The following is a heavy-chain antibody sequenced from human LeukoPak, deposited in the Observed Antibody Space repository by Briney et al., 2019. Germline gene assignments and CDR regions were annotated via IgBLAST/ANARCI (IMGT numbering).Heavy chain of an antibody. CDR2: ISSSSSYI. Sequence: GGSLRLSCAASGFTFDDYAMHWVRQAPGKGLEWVSSISSSSSYIYYADSVKGRFTISRDNAKNSLYLQMNSLRAEDTAVYYCARENRYYMDVWGKGTTVTVSS. CDR3: ARENRYYMDV. CDR1: GFTFDDYA. J-gene: IGHJ6*03. V-gene: IGHV3-21*01. D-gene: IGHD1-14*01.